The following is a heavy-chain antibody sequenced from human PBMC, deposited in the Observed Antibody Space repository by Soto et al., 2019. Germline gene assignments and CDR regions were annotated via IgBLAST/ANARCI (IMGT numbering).Heavy chain of an antibody. Sequence: GASVKVSCKASGGTFSSYAISWVRQAPGQGLEWMGGIIPIFGTANYAQKFQGRVTITADESTSTAYMELSSLRSEDTAVYYCARDHVDIVATITVPPGWFDPWGQGTLVTVSS. CDR3: ARDHVDIVATITVPPGWFDP. J-gene: IGHJ5*02. D-gene: IGHD5-12*01. CDR1: GGTFSSYA. CDR2: IIPIFGTA. V-gene: IGHV1-69*13.